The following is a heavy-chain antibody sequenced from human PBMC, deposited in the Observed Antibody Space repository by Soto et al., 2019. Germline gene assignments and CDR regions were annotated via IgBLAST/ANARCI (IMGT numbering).Heavy chain of an antibody. D-gene: IGHD1-26*01. CDR1: GYSIRSSNC. CDR2: IYYSGTT. Sequence: SETLSLTCAVSGYSIRSSNCWGWIRQPPGKGLEWIGYIYYSGTTYYNPSLKSRVTMSVDTSKNQFSLKLTSVTAVDTAVYYCARREIQGPIDYWGQGTLVT. V-gene: IGHV4-28*01. J-gene: IGHJ4*02. CDR3: ARREIQGPIDY.